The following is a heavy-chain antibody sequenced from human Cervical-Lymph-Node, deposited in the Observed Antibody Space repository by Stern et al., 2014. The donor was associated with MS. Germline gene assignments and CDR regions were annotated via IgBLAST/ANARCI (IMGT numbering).Heavy chain of an antibody. CDR1: GYTFTGYY. CDR2: INPNSGGT. CDR3: ARARRDGYNSYYFDY. Sequence: QMQLVQSGAEVKKPGASVKVSCKASGYTFTGYYMHWVRQAPGQGLEWMGRINPNSGGTTYPQKFQGRVTMTRDTSISTAYMELSRLRSDDTAVFYCARARRDGYNSYYFDYWGQGTLVTVSS. V-gene: IGHV1-2*06. J-gene: IGHJ4*02. D-gene: IGHD5-24*01.